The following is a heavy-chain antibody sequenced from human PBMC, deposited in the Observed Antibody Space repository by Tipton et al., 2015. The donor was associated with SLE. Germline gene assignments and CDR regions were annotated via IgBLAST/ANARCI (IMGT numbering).Heavy chain of an antibody. Sequence: TLSLTCSVSGGSISNYYWSWIRPPPGKGLEWIGYVYYSGSTNYNPSLKSRVTISVDTSKNQFSLKLNSVTAADTAVYYCAVGYCSSVSCQREYFQHWGQGTLVTVSS. CDR1: GGSISNYY. CDR3: AVGYCSSVSCQREYFQH. D-gene: IGHD2-2*01. V-gene: IGHV4-59*08. J-gene: IGHJ1*01. CDR2: VYYSGST.